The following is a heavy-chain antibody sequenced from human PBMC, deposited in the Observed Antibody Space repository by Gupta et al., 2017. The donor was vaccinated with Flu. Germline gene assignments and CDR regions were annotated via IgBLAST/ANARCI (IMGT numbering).Heavy chain of an antibody. CDR1: GFTFSSYG. V-gene: IGHV3-33*01. J-gene: IGHJ5*02. CDR2: IWYDGSNK. CDR3: ARDRVLAARPDLNWFDP. D-gene: IGHD6-6*01. Sequence: QVQLVESGGGVVQPGRSLRLSCAASGFTFSSYGMHWVRQAPGKGLEWVAVIWYDGSNKYYADSVKGRFTISRDNSKNTLYLQMNSLRAEDTAVYYCARDRVLAARPDLNWFDPWGQGTLVTVSS.